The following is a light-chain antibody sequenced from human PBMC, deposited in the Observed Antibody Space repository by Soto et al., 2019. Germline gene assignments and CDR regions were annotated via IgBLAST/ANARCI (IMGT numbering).Light chain of an antibody. Sequence: QSALTQPRSVSGSPGQSVTFSCTGTDSDVGGYNYVSWYQQHPGKAPKLMISDVSKRPSGVPDRFSGSKSGNTASLTISGLQAEDEADYYCCSYAGSFVAFGGGTKLPS. J-gene: IGLJ2*01. CDR1: DSDVGGYNY. CDR2: DVS. CDR3: CSYAGSFVA. V-gene: IGLV2-11*01.